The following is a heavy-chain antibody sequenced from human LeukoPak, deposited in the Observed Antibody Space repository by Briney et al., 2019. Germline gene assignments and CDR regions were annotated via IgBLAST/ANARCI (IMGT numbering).Heavy chain of an antibody. J-gene: IGHJ4*02. CDR2: IYYSGST. D-gene: IGHD4/OR15-4a*01. CDR3: VRRDYKYSSLDY. CDR1: GGSISSYY. Sequence: PSETLSLTCTVSGGSISSYYWSWIRQPPGKGLEWIGYIYYSGSTIYNPSLKSRVTMSLDTSKNQFSLKLTSVTAADTAVYYCVRRDYKYSSLDYWGQGTLVTVSS. V-gene: IGHV4-59*08.